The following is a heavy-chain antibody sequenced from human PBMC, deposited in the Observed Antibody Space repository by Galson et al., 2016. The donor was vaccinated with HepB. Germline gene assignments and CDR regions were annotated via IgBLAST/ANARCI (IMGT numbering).Heavy chain of an antibody. Sequence: PALVKPTQTLTLTCTFSGFSLSTSGMCLTWIRQPPGKALEWLALIDWNDDKYYTTSLKTRLTISKDTSKNQVVLTMTNMDPVDTATYYCARYYLDSLMGHSYGLDVWGQGTPVTVSS. D-gene: IGHD1-26*01. J-gene: IGHJ6*02. V-gene: IGHV2-70*01. CDR2: IDWNDDK. CDR3: ARYYLDSLMGHSYGLDV. CDR1: GFSLSTSGMC.